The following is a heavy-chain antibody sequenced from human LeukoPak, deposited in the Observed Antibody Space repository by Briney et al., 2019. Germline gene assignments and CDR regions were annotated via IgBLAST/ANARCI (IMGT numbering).Heavy chain of an antibody. CDR2: ISSSSSTI. Sequence: GGSLRLSCAASGFTFSSYSMNWVRQAPGKGLEWVSYISSSSSTIYYADSVKGRFTISRDNAKNSLYLQTNSLRDEDTAVYYCARDQLRDSGSYYGLAWGQGTLVTVSS. CDR1: GFTFSSYS. V-gene: IGHV3-48*02. CDR3: ARDQLRDSGSYYGLA. J-gene: IGHJ4*02. D-gene: IGHD1-26*01.